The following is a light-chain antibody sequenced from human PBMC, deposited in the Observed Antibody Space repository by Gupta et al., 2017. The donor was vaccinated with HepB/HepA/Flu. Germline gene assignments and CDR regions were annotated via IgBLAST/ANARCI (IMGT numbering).Light chain of an antibody. V-gene: IGLV2-23*02. CDR2: EVS. Sequence: QSALTQPASVSGFPGQSITISCTGTSSDVGSYNRVSWYQHHPGKAPKLMIFEVSKRPSGVSNRFSGSKSGNTASLTISGLQAEDEAEYYCCSYAGSDIWVFGGGTKLTVL. CDR3: CSYAGSDIWV. CDR1: SSDVGSYNR. J-gene: IGLJ3*02.